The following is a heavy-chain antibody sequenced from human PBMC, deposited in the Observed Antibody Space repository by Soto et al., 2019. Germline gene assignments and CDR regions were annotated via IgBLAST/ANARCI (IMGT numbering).Heavy chain of an antibody. CDR2: ISAYNGNT. CDR1: GYTFTSYG. D-gene: IGHD6-19*01. Sequence: QVQLVQSGAEVKKPGASVKVSCKASGYTFTSYGISWVRQAPGQGLEWMGWISAYNGNTNYAQKLQGRDTMTTDTXXSTAYMELRSLRSADTAVYYCARDPPIAVAGTFDYWGQGTLVTVSS. J-gene: IGHJ4*02. V-gene: IGHV1-18*01. CDR3: ARDPPIAVAGTFDY.